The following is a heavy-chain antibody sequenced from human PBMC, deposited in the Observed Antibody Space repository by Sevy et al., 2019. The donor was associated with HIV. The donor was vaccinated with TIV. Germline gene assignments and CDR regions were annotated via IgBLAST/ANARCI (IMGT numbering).Heavy chain of an antibody. Sequence: GGSLRLSCAASGFSFGSFGLHWVRQAPGKGLEWVALISHAESDKFYADPVKGRFTISRDNSKNTVFLQMNSLRAEDTAVYYCAKDKSKFLTSDSSHFDHWGQGTLVTVSS. CDR3: AKDKSKFLTSDSSHFDH. V-gene: IGHV3-30*18. CDR1: GFSFGSFG. CDR2: ISHAESDK. J-gene: IGHJ4*02. D-gene: IGHD3-9*01.